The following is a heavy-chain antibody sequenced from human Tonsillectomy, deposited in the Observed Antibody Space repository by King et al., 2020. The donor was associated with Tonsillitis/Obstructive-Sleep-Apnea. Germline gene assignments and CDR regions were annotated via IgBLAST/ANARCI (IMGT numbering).Heavy chain of an antibody. V-gene: IGHV3-33*01. CDR1: WFTFSSYG. CDR2: VWYDGRNK. Sequence: VQLVESGGGVVQPGRSLRLSCTASWFTFSSYGMHWVRRAPGKGLEGVAIVWYDGRNKYYADSVKGRFIVSRENSRNTLYLQMNSLRAEDTAVYYCARDGDYGDYGPWYFDLWGRGSLVTVSA. D-gene: IGHD4-17*01. J-gene: IGHJ2*01. CDR3: ARDGDYGDYGPWYFDL.